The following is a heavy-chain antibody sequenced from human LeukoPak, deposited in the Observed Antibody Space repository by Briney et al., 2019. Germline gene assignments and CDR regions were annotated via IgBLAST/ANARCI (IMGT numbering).Heavy chain of an antibody. CDR3: ARDIGRITMVRGVIITPV. J-gene: IGHJ3*01. V-gene: IGHV4-30-4*01. D-gene: IGHD3-10*01. CDR2: IYYSGST. Sequence: SETLSLTCTVSSGSISSGDYYWSWIRQPPGKGLEWIGYIYYSGSTYYNPSLKSRVTISVDTSKNQFSLKLSSVTAADTAVYYCARDIGRITMVRGVIITPVWGQGTMVTVSS. CDR1: SGSISSGDYY.